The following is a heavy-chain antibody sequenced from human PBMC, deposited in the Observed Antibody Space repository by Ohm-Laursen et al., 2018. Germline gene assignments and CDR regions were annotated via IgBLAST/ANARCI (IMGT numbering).Heavy chain of an antibody. V-gene: IGHV3-7*01. CDR3: ARVSCSGGSCYFGVDY. D-gene: IGHD2-15*01. CDR1: GFTFSTYA. CDR2: IKQDGSEK. Sequence: SLRLSCAASGFTFSTYAMNWVRQAPGKGLAWVANIKQDGSEKYYVDSVKGRFTISRDNAKNSLYLQMNSLRAEDTAVYYCARVSCSGGSCYFGVDYWGQGTPVTVSS. J-gene: IGHJ4*02.